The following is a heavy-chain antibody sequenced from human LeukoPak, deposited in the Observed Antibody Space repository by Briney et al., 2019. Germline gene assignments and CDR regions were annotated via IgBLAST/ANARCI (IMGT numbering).Heavy chain of an antibody. V-gene: IGHV1-46*01. CDR1: GYTFTSYY. CDR2: INPSGGST. J-gene: IGHJ5*02. Sequence: ASVKVSCKASGYTFTSYYMHWVRQAPGQGLEWMGIINPSGGSTSYAQKFQGRVTMTRDTSTSTVYMELSSLRSEDTAVYYCARENYYGSGSYYNPPWFDPWGQGTLVTVSS. D-gene: IGHD3-10*01. CDR3: ARENYYGSGSYYNPPWFDP.